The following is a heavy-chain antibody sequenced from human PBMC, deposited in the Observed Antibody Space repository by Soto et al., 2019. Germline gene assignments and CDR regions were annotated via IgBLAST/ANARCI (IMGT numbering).Heavy chain of an antibody. D-gene: IGHD3-10*01. V-gene: IGHV1-69*13. Sequence: SVKVSCKASGGTFSSYAISWVRQAPGQGLEWMGGIIPIFGTANYAQKFQGRVTITADESTSTAYMELSSRRSEDTAVYYRASRRSGYYYYGMDVWGQGTTVTVSS. CDR2: IIPIFGTA. CDR1: GGTFSSYA. J-gene: IGHJ6*02. CDR3: ASRRSGYYYYGMDV.